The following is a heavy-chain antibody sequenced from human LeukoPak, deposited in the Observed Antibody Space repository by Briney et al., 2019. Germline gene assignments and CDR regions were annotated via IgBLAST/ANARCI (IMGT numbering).Heavy chain of an antibody. D-gene: IGHD2-15*01. Sequence: PGRSLRLSCAASGFTCSSYGMHWVRQAPGKGLEWVAVISYDGSNKYYADSVKGRFTISRDNSKNTLYLQMNSLRAEDTAVYYCAKDRTGWYYGMDVWGQGTTVTVSS. CDR3: AKDRTGWYYGMDV. CDR2: ISYDGSNK. V-gene: IGHV3-30*18. J-gene: IGHJ6*02. CDR1: GFTCSSYG.